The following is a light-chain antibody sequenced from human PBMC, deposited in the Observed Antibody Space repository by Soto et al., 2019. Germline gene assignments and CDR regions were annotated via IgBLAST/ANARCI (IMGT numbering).Light chain of an antibody. V-gene: IGLV3-21*04. Sequence: SYELTQPPSVSVAPEKTARITCGGNNIGSKRVHWYRQKPCQAPVLVIYYDSDRPSGIPERFSGSNSGNTATLTISRVEAGDEADYYCQVWDITTDHYVFGTGTQLTVL. CDR2: YDS. CDR1: NIGSKR. CDR3: QVWDITTDHYV. J-gene: IGLJ1*01.